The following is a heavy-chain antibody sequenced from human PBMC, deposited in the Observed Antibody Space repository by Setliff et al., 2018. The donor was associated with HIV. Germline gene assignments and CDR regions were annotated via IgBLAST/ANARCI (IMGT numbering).Heavy chain of an antibody. D-gene: IGHD3-10*01. CDR1: GYTFTGYY. J-gene: IGHJ3*02. Sequence: ASVKVSCKASGYTFTGYYIHCVRQAPGQGLEWMAWINPNSSDTSYIQKFQGRVTMNRDTSISTAYMELSRLTSDDTAVYYCARGRGSGAFDIWGQGTMVTVSS. CDR2: INPNSSDT. CDR3: ARGRGSGAFDI. V-gene: IGHV1-2*02.